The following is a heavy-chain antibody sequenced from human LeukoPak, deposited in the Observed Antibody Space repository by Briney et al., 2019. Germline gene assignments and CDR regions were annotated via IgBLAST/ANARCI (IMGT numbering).Heavy chain of an antibody. V-gene: IGHV3-48*02. CDR2: ITGSSGSI. J-gene: IGHJ4*02. D-gene: IGHD1-26*01. Sequence: GGSLRLSCAASGFTFSSYNMNWVRQAPGKGLEWVSHITGSSGSIYYADSVKGRFTISRDNAKNSLYLQMNSLGDEDTAVYYCARGGIYPLDYWGQGTLVTVSS. CDR3: ARGGIYPLDY. CDR1: GFTFSSYN.